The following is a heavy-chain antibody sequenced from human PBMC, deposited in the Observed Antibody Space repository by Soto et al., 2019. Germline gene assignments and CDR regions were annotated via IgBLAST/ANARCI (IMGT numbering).Heavy chain of an antibody. CDR3: ASHRVYSSSWDLFDY. D-gene: IGHD6-13*01. V-gene: IGHV3-7*03. CDR1: GFTFSSYW. Sequence: EVQLVESGGGLVQPGGSLRLSCAASGFTFSSYWMSWVRQAPGKGLEWVANIKQDGSEKYYVDSVKGRFTISRDNAKNSLYLQMNSLRAEDTAVYYCASHRVYSSSWDLFDYWGQGTLVTVSS. CDR2: IKQDGSEK. J-gene: IGHJ4*02.